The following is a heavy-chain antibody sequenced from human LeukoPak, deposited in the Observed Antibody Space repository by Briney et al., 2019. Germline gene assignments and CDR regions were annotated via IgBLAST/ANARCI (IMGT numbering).Heavy chain of an antibody. CDR2: IRYDGSNK. V-gene: IGHV3-30*02. D-gene: IGHD3-3*01. Sequence: GESLKISCKASGYTFTSYGMHWVRQAPGKGLEWVTFIRYDGSNKYYTDSVKARFTISRDNSKNTLYLQMNSLRAEDTAVYYCAKAAHYDFWSGYDYWGQGTVVTVSS. CDR3: AKAAHYDFWSGYDY. J-gene: IGHJ4*02. CDR1: GYTFTSYG.